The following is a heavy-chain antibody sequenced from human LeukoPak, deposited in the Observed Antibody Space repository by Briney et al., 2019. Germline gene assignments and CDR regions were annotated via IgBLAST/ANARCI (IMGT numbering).Heavy chain of an antibody. V-gene: IGHV3-23*01. Sequence: PGGSLRLSCAASGFTFSSYAMSWVRQAPGKGLEWVSAISGSGGSTYYADSVKGRFTISRDNSKNTLYLQMNSLRAEDTAVYYCAKYACSSTSCPNWFDPWGLGPLVTVSS. CDR2: ISGSGGST. CDR3: AKYACSSTSCPNWFDP. J-gene: IGHJ5*02. D-gene: IGHD2-2*01. CDR1: GFTFSSYA.